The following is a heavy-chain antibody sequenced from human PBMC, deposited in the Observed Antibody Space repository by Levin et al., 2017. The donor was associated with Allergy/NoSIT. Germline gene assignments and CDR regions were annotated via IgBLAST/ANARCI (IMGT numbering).Heavy chain of an antibody. Sequence: KGLEWVANIKEDGGERYYLGSVKGRFTISRDNAKNSVFLEMNSLRVEDTAVYYCARDAATLGFGGVPRGGGEDTGVLRGQYTKSRDNDKNAVFLEMKSLRVEDTAVYYCAGDAATLVFGVVPRGGMDVWGQGTTVTVSS. CDR3: ARDAATLGFGGVPRGGGEDTGVLRGQYTKSRDNDKNAVFLEMKSLRVEDTAVYYCAGDAATLVFGVVPRGGMDV. V-gene: IGHV3-7*01. J-gene: IGHJ6*02. CDR2: IKEDGGER. D-gene: IGHD3-3*01.